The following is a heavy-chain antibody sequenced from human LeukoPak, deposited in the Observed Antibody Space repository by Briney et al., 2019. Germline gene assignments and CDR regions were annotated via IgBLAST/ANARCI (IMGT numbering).Heavy chain of an antibody. CDR1: GFTVSSNY. J-gene: IGHJ4*02. D-gene: IGHD2-2*02. V-gene: IGHV3-66*02. CDR2: IYSGGST. Sequence: GGSLRLSCAASGFTVSSNYMSWVRQAPGKWLEWVSVIYSGGSTYYADSVKGRFTISRDNSKNALYLQMNSLRAEDTAVYYCARAIVVVPAAIIEAGYFDYWGQGTLVTVSS. CDR3: ARAIVVVPAAIIEAGYFDY.